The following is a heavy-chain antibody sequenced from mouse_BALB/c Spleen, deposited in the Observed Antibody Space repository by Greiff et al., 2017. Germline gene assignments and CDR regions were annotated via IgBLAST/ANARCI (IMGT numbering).Heavy chain of an antibody. CDR3: ARDETWREGFDY. J-gene: IGHJ2*01. Sequence: EVQLQQSGPELVKPGASVKISCKASGYTFTDYNMVWVKQSHGKSLEWIGDIKPNNGGTIYNQKFKGKATLTVDKSSSTAYMELRSLTSEDTAVYSCARDETWREGFDYWGQGTPLTVSS. CDR1: GYTFTDYN. CDR2: IKPNNGGT. V-gene: IGHV1-18*01.